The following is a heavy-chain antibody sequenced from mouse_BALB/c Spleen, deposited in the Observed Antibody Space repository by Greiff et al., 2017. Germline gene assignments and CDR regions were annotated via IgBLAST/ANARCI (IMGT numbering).Heavy chain of an antibody. CDR3: ATRTATRTWFAY. Sequence: QVQLQQSGAELMKPGASVKISCKATGYTFSSYWIEWVKQRPGHGLEWIGEILPGSGSTNYNEKFKGKSTFTADTSSNTAYMQLSSLTSEDSAVYYCATRTATRTWFAYWGQGTLVTVSA. CDR2: ILPGSGST. D-gene: IGHD1-2*01. CDR1: GYTFSSYW. V-gene: IGHV1-9*01. J-gene: IGHJ3*01.